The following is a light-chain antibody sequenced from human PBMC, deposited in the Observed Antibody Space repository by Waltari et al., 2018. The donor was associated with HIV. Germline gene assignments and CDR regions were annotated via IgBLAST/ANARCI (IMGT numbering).Light chain of an antibody. J-gene: IGLJ3*02. CDR1: SGSIASNY. V-gene: IGLV6-57*03. CDR3: QSFNDNNEWV. Sequence: NFILTQTHSVSASPGETVIISCTRRSGSIASNYVHWFPQRPGAAPTTIISEDNQISSGMPDRFSGSIDTSSNAASLTISGLKTEDEADYYCQSFNDNNEWVFGGGTKVTVL. CDR2: EDN.